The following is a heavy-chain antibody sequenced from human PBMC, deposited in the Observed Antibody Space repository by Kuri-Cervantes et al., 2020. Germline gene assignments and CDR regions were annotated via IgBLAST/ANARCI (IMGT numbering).Heavy chain of an antibody. Sequence: ASVKVSCKGSGYSFTSYWIGWVRQMPGKGLEWMGWINAGNGNTKYSQKFQGRVTITRDTSASTAYMELSSLRSEDTAVYYCARSGTVVDPWGQGTLVTVSS. CDR3: ARSGTVVDP. CDR2: INAGNGNT. V-gene: IGHV1-3*01. D-gene: IGHD2-21*01. J-gene: IGHJ5*02. CDR1: GYSFTSYW.